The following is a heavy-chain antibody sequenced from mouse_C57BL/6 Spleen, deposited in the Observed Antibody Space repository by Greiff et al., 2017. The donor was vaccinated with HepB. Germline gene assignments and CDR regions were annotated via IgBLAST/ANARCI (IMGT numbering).Heavy chain of an antibody. CDR3: AREGPDYDESYFDY. CDR2: IDPSDSYT. D-gene: IGHD2-4*01. V-gene: IGHV1-59*01. CDR1: GYTFTSYW. Sequence: QVQLQQPGAELVRPGTSVKLSCKASGYTFTSYWMHWVKQRPGQGLEWIGVIDPSDSYTNYNQKFKGKATLTVDTSSSTAYTHLSSLTSEDSAVYYCAREGPDYDESYFDYWGEGTTLTVSS. J-gene: IGHJ2*01.